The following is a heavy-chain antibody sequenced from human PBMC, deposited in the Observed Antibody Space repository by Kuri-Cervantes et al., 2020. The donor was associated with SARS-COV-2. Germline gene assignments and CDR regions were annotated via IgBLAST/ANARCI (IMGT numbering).Heavy chain of an antibody. CDR3: ARGQQLIDY. CDR2: ISSSSSYI. D-gene: IGHD6-13*01. J-gene: IGHJ4*02. V-gene: IGHV3-21*04. Sequence: GGSLRLSCAASGFTFSSYSMNWVRQAPGKGLEWVSSISSSSSYIYYVDSVKGRFTISRDNAKNSLYLQMNSLRAEDTAVYYCARGQQLIDYWGQGTLVTVSS. CDR1: GFTFSSYS.